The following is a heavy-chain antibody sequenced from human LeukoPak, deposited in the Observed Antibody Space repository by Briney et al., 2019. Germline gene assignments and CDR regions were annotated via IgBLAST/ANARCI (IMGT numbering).Heavy chain of an antibody. D-gene: IGHD3-22*01. V-gene: IGHV3-73*01. Sequence: GGSLRLSCAASGFTFSGSAMHWVRQASGKGLEWVGRIRSKANSYATAYAASVKGRLTISRDDSKNTAYLQMNSLKTEDTAVYYCKYYDSSGYYPSDYWGQGTLVTVSS. CDR3: KYYDSSGYYPSDY. CDR1: GFTFSGSA. J-gene: IGHJ4*02. CDR2: IRSKANSYAT.